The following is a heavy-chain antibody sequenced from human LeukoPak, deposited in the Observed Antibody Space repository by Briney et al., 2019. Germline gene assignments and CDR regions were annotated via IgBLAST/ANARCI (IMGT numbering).Heavy chain of an antibody. Sequence: GGSLRLSSAASGFSFSTYAMSWVRQAPGQGLEWVSAISGSGKTYYPDSVKGRFTISRDNSKNTLFLQTNGLRAEDTAVYYCAKERDAKGYFDYWGQGTLVTVSS. V-gene: IGHV3-23*01. CDR2: ISGSGKT. J-gene: IGHJ4*02. CDR1: GFSFSTYA. CDR3: AKERDAKGYFDY.